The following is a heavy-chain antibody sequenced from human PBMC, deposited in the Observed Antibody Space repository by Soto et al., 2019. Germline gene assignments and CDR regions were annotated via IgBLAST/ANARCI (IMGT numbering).Heavy chain of an antibody. V-gene: IGHV1-8*01. CDR2: MNPNSGNT. CDR3: AADRHYYDSSGYPRLDYGMDV. D-gene: IGHD3-22*01. J-gene: IGHJ6*02. Sequence: ASVKVSCKASGYTSTSYDINWVRQATGQGLEWMGWMNPNSGNTGYAQKFQGRVTMTRNTSISTAYMELSSLRSEDTAVYYCAADRHYYDSSGYPRLDYGMDVWGQGTTVTVSS. CDR1: GYTSTSYD.